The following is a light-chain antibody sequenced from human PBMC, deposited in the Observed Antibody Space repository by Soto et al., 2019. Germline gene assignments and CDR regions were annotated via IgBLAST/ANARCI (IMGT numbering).Light chain of an antibody. CDR2: DVS. CDR3: SSYTSSSPYV. Sequence: QSALTQPASVPGSPGQSITISCTGTSSDVGGYNYVSWYQQHPGKAPKLMIYDVSNRPSGVSNRFSGSKSGNTASLTISGLQAEDEADYYCSSYTSSSPYVFGTGTKATVL. CDR1: SSDVGGYNY. J-gene: IGLJ1*01. V-gene: IGLV2-14*01.